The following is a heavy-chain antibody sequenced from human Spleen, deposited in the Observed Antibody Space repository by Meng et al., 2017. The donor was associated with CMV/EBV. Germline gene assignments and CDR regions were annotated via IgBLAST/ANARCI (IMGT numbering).Heavy chain of an antibody. J-gene: IGHJ5*02. CDR3: ARDTEDIVVGGWFDP. V-gene: IGHV3-30*04. CDR2: ISHDGSSK. Sequence: GESLKISCAASGFTLSKYGMHWVRQAPGKELEWLAAISHDGSSKYFADSVKGRFTISRDNAKNSLYLQMNSLRAEDTAVYYCARDTEDIVVGGWFDPWGQGTLVTAS. CDR1: GFTLSKYG. D-gene: IGHD2-15*01.